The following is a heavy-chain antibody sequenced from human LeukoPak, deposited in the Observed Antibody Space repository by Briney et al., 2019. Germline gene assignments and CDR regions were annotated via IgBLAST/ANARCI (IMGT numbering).Heavy chain of an antibody. J-gene: IGHJ3*02. CDR3: AKDIQFYYGSGIFDI. Sequence: GGSLRLSCAASGFTFSSYGMHWVSQAPGKGLEWVAVISYDGSNKYYADSVRGRFTISRDNSKNTLYLQMNSLRAEDTRVYCCAKDIQFYYGSGIFDIWG. CDR2: ISYDGSNK. D-gene: IGHD3-10*01. V-gene: IGHV3-30*18. CDR1: GFTFSSYG.